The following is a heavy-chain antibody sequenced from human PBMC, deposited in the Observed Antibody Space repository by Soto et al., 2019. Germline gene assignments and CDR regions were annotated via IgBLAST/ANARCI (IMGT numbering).Heavy chain of an antibody. CDR3: ARDMSSGWLDY. Sequence: SLTCTVSGGSISSYYWSWIRQPPGKGLEWIGYIYYSGSTNYNPSLKSRVTISVDTSKNQFSLKLSSVTAADTAVYYCARDMSSGWLDYWGQGTLVTVSS. J-gene: IGHJ4*02. V-gene: IGHV4-59*01. CDR1: GGSISSYY. CDR2: IYYSGST. D-gene: IGHD6-19*01.